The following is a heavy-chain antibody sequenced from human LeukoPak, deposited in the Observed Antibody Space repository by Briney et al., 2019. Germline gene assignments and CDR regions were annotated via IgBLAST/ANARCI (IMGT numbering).Heavy chain of an antibody. V-gene: IGHV1-8*02. CDR3: ARSRRGYYMDV. CDR1: GYTFSNFD. Sequence: GASVNVSCKASGYTFSNFDVNWVRQAPGQGLEWMAWMNPGSGDTGYEGKFQARLTMSSNTSITTASVELSSLTSEDTAVYYCARSRRGYYMDVWGKGTTVIVSS. J-gene: IGHJ6*03. CDR2: MNPGSGDT.